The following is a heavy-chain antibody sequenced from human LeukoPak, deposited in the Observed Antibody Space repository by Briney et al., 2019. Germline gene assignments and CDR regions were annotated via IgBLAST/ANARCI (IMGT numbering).Heavy chain of an antibody. CDR1: GFTFSDHY. V-gene: IGHV3-11*04. J-gene: IGHJ3*02. D-gene: IGHD3-22*01. CDR3: ASPDYYDSSTYLHDAFDI. Sequence: GGSLRLSCAVSGFTFSDHYMDWVRQAPGKGLEWVSYISPSGTTIYYADSVKGRFTISRDNAKNSLYLQMNSLRDEDTAVYYCASPDYYDSSTYLHDAFDIWGQGTMVTVSS. CDR2: ISPSGTTI.